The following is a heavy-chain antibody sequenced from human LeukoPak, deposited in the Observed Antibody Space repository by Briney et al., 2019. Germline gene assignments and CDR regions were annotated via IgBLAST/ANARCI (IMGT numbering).Heavy chain of an antibody. V-gene: IGHV3-23*01. Sequence: GGSLTLSCAVSGFTSNTAWLTWVRQAPGKGLEWVSAIRSTGIDTYYADSVKGRFTISRDNSKNTLYLQMNSLRAADTAVYYCAKESDEDRYCSSTNCYPFDYWGQGTLVTVSS. CDR2: IRSTGIDT. D-gene: IGHD2-2*01. CDR3: AKESDEDRYCSSTNCYPFDY. J-gene: IGHJ4*02. CDR1: GFTSNTAW.